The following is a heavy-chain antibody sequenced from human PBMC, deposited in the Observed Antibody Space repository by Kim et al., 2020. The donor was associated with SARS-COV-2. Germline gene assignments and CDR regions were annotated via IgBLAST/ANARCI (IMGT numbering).Heavy chain of an antibody. V-gene: IGHV4-39*07. CDR3: ARDYDILTGHDSRALVMFDY. D-gene: IGHD3-9*01. CDR2: IYYSGST. Sequence: SETLSLTCTVSGGSISSSSYYWGWIRQPPGKGLEWIGSIYYSGSTYYNPSLKSRVTISVDTSKNQFSLKLSSVTAADTAVYYCARDYDILTGHDSRALVMFDYWGQGTLVTVSS. CDR1: GGSISSSSYY. J-gene: IGHJ4*02.